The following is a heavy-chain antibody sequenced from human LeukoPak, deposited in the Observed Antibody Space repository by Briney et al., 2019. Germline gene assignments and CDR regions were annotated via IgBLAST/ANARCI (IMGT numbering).Heavy chain of an antibody. D-gene: IGHD3-22*01. CDR2: INSAGSST. Sequence: SGGSLRLSCAASGFTFSSYWMHWVRQAPGKGLVWVSRINSAGSSTTYADSVKGRFTISRDNAKKTLYLQMNSLRAEDTAVYYCAKDRRDYYDSSGYLNWFDPWGQGTLVTVSS. V-gene: IGHV3-74*01. J-gene: IGHJ5*02. CDR3: AKDRRDYYDSSGYLNWFDP. CDR1: GFTFSSYW.